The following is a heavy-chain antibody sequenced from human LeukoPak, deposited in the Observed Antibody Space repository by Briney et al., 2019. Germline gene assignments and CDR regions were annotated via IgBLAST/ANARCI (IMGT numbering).Heavy chain of an antibody. V-gene: IGHV3-23*01. CDR1: GFTFSSYA. J-gene: IGHJ4*02. D-gene: IGHD6-19*01. CDR2: ISSSGAGT. Sequence: PGGSLRLSCAASGFTFSSYAMRWVRQAPGKGLEWVSSISSSGAGTYYADSVKGRFTISRDNSKNTVYLQINGLRAEDTAVYYCAKDSGNSGWYVDNWGQGTLVTVSS. CDR3: AKDSGNSGWYVDN.